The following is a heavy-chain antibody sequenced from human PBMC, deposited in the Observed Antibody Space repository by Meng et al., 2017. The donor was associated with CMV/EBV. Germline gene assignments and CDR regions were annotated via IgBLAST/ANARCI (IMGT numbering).Heavy chain of an antibody. CDR3: TRDKGEWIQLWLHNWFDP. D-gene: IGHD5-18*01. CDR1: FGGSA. Sequence: FGGSALHWVRQASGKGLEWVGRIRSKANSYATAYAASVKGRFTISRDDSKNTAYLQMNSLKTEDTAVYYCTRDKGEWIQLWLHNWFDPWGQGTLVTVSS. J-gene: IGHJ5*02. V-gene: IGHV3-73*01. CDR2: IRSKANSYAT.